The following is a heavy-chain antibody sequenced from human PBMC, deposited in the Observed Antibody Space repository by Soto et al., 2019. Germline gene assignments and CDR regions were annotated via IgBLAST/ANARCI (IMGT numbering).Heavy chain of an antibody. CDR3: ARLSGWSVDY. V-gene: IGHV4-59*08. J-gene: IGHJ4*02. Sequence: PSETLSLTCTVSGGSISSYYWSWIRQPPGKGLEWIGYIYYSGSTNYNPSLKSRVTISVDTSKDQFSLKLSSVTAADTAVYYCARLSGWSVDYCGQGTLVTVSS. CDR1: GGSISSYY. CDR2: IYYSGST. D-gene: IGHD6-19*01.